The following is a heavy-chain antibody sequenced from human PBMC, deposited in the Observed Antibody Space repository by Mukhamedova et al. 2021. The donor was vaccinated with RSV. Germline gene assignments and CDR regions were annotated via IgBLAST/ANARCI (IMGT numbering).Heavy chain of an antibody. J-gene: IGHJ3*02. V-gene: IGHV4-39*01. CDR3: ARHKQWLVDALDI. CDR2: IFYSGET. D-gene: IGHD6-19*01. Sequence: EYMGSIFYSGETYYSPSLESRVTVSIDTTKNQFSLKLSSVTAADTAVYYCARHKQWLVDALDIWGQGTLVIVSS.